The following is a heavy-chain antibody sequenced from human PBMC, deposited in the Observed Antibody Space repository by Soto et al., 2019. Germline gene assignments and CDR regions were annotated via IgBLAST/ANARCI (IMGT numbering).Heavy chain of an antibody. CDR2: IIPNFGTG. V-gene: IGHV1-69*13. D-gene: IGHD3-16*01. J-gene: IGHJ4*02. CDR1: GGTFSSYA. CDR3: ARANHDYVTSGSDY. Sequence: SVKVSCKASGGTFSSYAISWVRQAPGEGLEWMGGIIPNFGTGNYAQKFQGRVTITADESTSTAYMELSSLRSEDTAVYYCARANHDYVTSGSDYWGQGTLVTVSS.